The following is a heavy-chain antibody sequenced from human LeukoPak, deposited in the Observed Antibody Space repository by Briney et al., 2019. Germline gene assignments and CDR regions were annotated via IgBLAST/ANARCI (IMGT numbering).Heavy chain of an antibody. CDR2: IWYDGSNK. V-gene: IGHV3-33*01. J-gene: IGHJ4*02. CDR3: ARDKGPAAMEAPDY. D-gene: IGHD2-2*01. CDR1: GFTFSSYG. Sequence: GRSLRLSCAVSGFTFSSYGMHWVRQAPGKGLEGVAVIWYDGSNKYYADSVKGRFTISRDNSKNTLYLQMNSLRAEDTAVYYCARDKGPAAMEAPDYWGQGTLVTVSS.